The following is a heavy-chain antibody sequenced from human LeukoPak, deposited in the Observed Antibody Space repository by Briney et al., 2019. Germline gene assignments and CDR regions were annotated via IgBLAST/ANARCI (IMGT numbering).Heavy chain of an antibody. CDR1: GYTFTGYY. CDR2: INPNSGGT. V-gene: IGHV1-2*02. D-gene: IGHD3-3*01. Sequence: HRASVKVSCKASGYTFTGYYMHWVRQAPGQGLEWMGWINPNSGGTNYAQKFQGRVTMTRDTSTSTVYMELSSLRSEDTAVYYCARHEWREIGSFDYWGQGTLVTVSS. J-gene: IGHJ4*02. CDR3: ARHEWREIGSFDY.